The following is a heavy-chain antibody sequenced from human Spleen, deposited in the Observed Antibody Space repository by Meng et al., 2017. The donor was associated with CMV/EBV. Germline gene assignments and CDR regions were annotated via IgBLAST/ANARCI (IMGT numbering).Heavy chain of an antibody. V-gene: IGHV3-23*01. CDR2: ISGGGDNT. CDR1: GFTFSNSG. CDR3: ARDAGIAWPFDY. D-gene: IGHD2-21*01. Sequence: GESLKISCAASGFTFSNSGMSWVRQAPGKGLDWVSTISGGGDNTHYADSVKGWFTISRDNSKDTLYLQMDSLRVEDTAVYYCARDAGIAWPFDYWGQGTPVTVSS. J-gene: IGHJ4*02.